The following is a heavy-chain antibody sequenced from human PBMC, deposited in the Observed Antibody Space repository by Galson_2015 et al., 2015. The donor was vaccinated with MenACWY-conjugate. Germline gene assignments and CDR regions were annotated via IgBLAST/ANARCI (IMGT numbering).Heavy chain of an antibody. CDR1: GFTFNNYW. J-gene: IGHJ5*02. Sequence: SLRLSCAASGFTFNNYWMSWVRQVPGKGPEWVANIKQDGSEKYYVDSVRGRFTISRDNAKSSLFLQMNSLRAEDTAVYYCAKGRRITIFFREDPSAPWFDPWGQGTLVTVSS. D-gene: IGHD3-9*01. CDR2: IKQDGSEK. CDR3: AKGRRITIFFREDPSAPWFDP. V-gene: IGHV3-7*03.